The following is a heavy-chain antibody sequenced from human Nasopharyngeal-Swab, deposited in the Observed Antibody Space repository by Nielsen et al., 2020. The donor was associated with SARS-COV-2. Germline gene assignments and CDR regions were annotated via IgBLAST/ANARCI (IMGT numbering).Heavy chain of an antibody. J-gene: IGHJ6*03. CDR3: ARDGLRGSYYYYMDV. Sequence: WIHQPPGKGLEWVSYISSSSSYTNYADSVKGRFTISRDNAKNSLYLQMNSLRAEDTAVYYCARDGLRGSYYYYMDVWGKGTTVTVSS. D-gene: IGHD3-16*01. CDR2: ISSSSSYT. V-gene: IGHV3-11*06.